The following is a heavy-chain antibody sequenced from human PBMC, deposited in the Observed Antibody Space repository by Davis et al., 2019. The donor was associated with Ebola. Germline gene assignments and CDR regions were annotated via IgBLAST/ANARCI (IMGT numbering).Heavy chain of an antibody. CDR1: GGTFSSYA. CDR3: ARSSLSHDYGDFPPFDY. D-gene: IGHD4-17*01. CDR2: IIPIFGTA. J-gene: IGHJ4*02. V-gene: IGHV1-69*13. Sequence: SVKVSCKASGGTFSSYAISWVRQAPGQGLEWMGGIIPIFGTANYAQKFQGRVTITADESTSTAYMELSSLRSEDTAVYYCARSSLSHDYGDFPPFDYWGQGTLVTVSS.